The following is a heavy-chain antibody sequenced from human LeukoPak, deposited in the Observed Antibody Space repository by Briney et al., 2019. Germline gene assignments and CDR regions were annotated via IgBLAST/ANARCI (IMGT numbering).Heavy chain of an antibody. V-gene: IGHV3-7*03. D-gene: IGHD6-13*01. CDR3: ARIAAAGFDC. CDR2: IKQDGSEK. J-gene: IGHJ5*01. CDR1: GFTFSNHW. Sequence: AGGSLRLSCAASGFTFSNHWMSWVRQAPGKGLEWVANIKQDGSEKYYVDSLKGRFTISRDNAKNSLYLQMNSLRAEDTAVYYCARIAAAGFDCWGQGAPVTVSS.